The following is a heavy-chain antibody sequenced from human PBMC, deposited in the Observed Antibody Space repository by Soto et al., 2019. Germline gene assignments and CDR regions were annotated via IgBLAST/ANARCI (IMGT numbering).Heavy chain of an antibody. J-gene: IGHJ4*02. V-gene: IGHV2-5*02. CDR2: IHWDDDK. CDR3: APRRGSDWVYYFDY. D-gene: IGHD6-19*01. Sequence: QITLKESGPTLVKPTETLTLTCTFAGFSLSTSGVGVGWIRQPPGKDLEWLALIHWDDDKRYSPSLKSRLTSTKDTSKNQVVLTMANMDPVDAATYYCAPRRGSDWVYYFDYWGQGTLVTVSS. CDR1: GFSLSTSGVG.